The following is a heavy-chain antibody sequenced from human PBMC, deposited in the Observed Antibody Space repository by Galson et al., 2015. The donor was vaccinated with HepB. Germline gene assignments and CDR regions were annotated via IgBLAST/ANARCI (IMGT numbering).Heavy chain of an antibody. J-gene: IGHJ6*02. CDR3: ARAPPNLNTVYYYYFYAMDV. CDR2: ISYDGNNK. D-gene: IGHD2-2*02. Sequence: SLRLSCAASGFTFTSCSMHWVRQAPGKGLEWVAVISYDGNNKYYADSVRGRFTISRDNSKNTLYLQMDSLRAEDTAVYYCARAPPNLNTVYYYYFYAMDVWGQGTTVTVSS. V-gene: IGHV3-30*04. CDR1: GFTFTSCS.